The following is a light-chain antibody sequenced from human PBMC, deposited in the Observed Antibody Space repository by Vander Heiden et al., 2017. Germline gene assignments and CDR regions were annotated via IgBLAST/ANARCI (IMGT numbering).Light chain of an antibody. CDR2: MSV. J-gene: IGLJ2*01. V-gene: IGLV2-14*03. CDR1: SSDVGGYNY. CDR3: SSYTTSSTLV. Sequence: QSALTQPASVSGSPGQSITISCTGTSSDVGGYNYVSWYQQHPGKAPKLMIMMSVIGPQGFSNRFSGSKSGNTASLTISGLQAEDEADYYCSSYTTSSTLVFGGGTKLTVL.